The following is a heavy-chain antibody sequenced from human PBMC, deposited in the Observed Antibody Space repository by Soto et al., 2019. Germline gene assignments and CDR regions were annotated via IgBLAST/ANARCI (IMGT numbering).Heavy chain of an antibody. Sequence: GGSLRLSCAASGFTFSSYGMHWVRQAPGKGLEWVAVISYDGSNKYYADSVKNRFTISRDNSKNTLYLQMNSLRAEDTAVYYCAKDREIVDIVATIGYWGQGTLVTVSS. CDR3: AKDREIVDIVATIGY. CDR2: ISYDGSNK. V-gene: IGHV3-30*18. D-gene: IGHD5-12*01. J-gene: IGHJ4*02. CDR1: GFTFSSYG.